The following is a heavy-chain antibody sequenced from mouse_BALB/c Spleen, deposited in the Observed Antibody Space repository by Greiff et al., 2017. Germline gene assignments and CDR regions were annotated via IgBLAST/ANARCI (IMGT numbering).Heavy chain of an antibody. J-gene: IGHJ2*01. Sequence: VQLQQPGAELVRPGASVKLSCTASGFNIKDDYMHWVKQRPEQGLEWIGWIDPENGDTEYASKFQGKATITADTSSNTAYLQLSSLTSEDTAVYYCTPYGNYDGFDYWGQGTTLTVSS. V-gene: IGHV14-4*01. CDR3: TPYGNYDGFDY. CDR2: IDPENGDT. D-gene: IGHD2-1*01. CDR1: GFNIKDDY.